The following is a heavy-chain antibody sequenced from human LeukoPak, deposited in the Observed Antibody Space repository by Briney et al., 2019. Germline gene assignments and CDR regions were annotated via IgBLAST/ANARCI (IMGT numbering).Heavy chain of an antibody. Sequence: GGSLGLSCAASGFTFSSYAMSWVRQAPGKGLEWVSAISGSGGSTYYADSVKGRFTISRDNTKKSLHLQMNSLRAEDTAVYYCARDFHYHYYMDVWGSGTTVTVSS. CDR2: ISGSGGST. V-gene: IGHV3-23*01. D-gene: IGHD3-10*01. CDR1: GFTFSSYA. J-gene: IGHJ6*04. CDR3: ARDFHYHYYMDV.